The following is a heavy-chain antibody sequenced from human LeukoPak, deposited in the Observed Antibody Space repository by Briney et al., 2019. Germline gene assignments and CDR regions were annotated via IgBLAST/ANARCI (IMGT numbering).Heavy chain of an antibody. CDR3: AKVLGAAAGTDYMDV. CDR2: IYSGGST. D-gene: IGHD6-13*01. Sequence: PGGSLRLSCAASGFTVSSNYMSWVRQAPGKGLEWVSVIYSGGSTYYADSVKGRFTISRDNSKNTLYLQMNSLRAEDTAVYYCAKVLGAAAGTDYMDVWGKGTTVTVSS. J-gene: IGHJ6*03. CDR1: GFTVSSNY. V-gene: IGHV3-53*01.